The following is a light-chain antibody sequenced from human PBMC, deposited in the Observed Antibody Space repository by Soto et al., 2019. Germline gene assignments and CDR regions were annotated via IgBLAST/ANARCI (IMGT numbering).Light chain of an antibody. V-gene: IGKV3-20*01. CDR3: QQYGSSPYT. CDR2: AAS. J-gene: IGKJ2*01. Sequence: ELVLTQSPGTLSLSPGERATLSCRASQSVSSSYLAWYQQKPGQAPRLLIYAASSRATGIPDRFSGSGSGTDFTLTISRLEPEDFAVYYCQQYGSSPYTFGQGTKLEIK. CDR1: QSVSSSY.